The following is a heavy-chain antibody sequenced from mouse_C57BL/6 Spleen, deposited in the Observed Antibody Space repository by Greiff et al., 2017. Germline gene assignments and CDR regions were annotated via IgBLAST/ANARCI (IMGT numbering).Heavy chain of an antibody. J-gene: IGHJ4*01. CDR3: AITLIHYYGRTYAMDY. Sequence: VQLQQSGPELVKPGASVKMSCKASGYTFTDYNMHWVKQSHGKSLEWIGYINPNNGGTSYNKKFKGKATLTVNKSSSTAYMELRSLTSEDSAVYYCAITLIHYYGRTYAMDYWGQGTSVTVSS. CDR1: GYTFTDYN. CDR2: INPNNGGT. D-gene: IGHD1-1*01. V-gene: IGHV1-22*01.